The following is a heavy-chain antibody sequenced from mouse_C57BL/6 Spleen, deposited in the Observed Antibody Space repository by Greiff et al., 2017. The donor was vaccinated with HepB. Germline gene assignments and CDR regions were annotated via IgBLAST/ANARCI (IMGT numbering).Heavy chain of an antibody. J-gene: IGHJ4*01. Sequence: EVKLVESGGGLVKPGGSLKLSCAASGFTFSDYGMHWVRQAPEKGLEWVAYISSGSSTIYYADTVKGRFTISRDNAKNTLFLQMTSLRSEDTAMYYCARDDYGGGAMDYWGQGTSVTVSS. CDR3: ARDDYGGGAMDY. V-gene: IGHV5-17*01. CDR1: GFTFSDYG. D-gene: IGHD2-4*01. CDR2: ISSGSSTI.